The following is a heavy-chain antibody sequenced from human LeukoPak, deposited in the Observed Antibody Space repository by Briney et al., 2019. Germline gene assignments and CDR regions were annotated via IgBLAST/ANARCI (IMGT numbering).Heavy chain of an antibody. CDR3: ARDRLGSGWSFDY. CDR2: VSSSGDRT. Sequence: PGGSLRLSCAASGFTFSSFYMHWVRQAPGQGLEYVSSVSSSGDRTHYASSVKGRFTISRDNSKNTMYLQVGSLRAEDMALYYCARDRLGSGWSFDYWGQGTLVTVSS. D-gene: IGHD6-19*01. CDR1: GFTFSSFY. V-gene: IGHV3-64*01. J-gene: IGHJ4*02.